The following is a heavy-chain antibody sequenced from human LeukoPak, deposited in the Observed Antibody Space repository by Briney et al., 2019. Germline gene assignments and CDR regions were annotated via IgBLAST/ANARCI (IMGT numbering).Heavy chain of an antibody. CDR2: INPNSGGT. CDR3: VVVVAA. J-gene: IGHJ5*02. D-gene: IGHD2-15*01. CDR1: GYTFTGYY. V-gene: IGHV1-2*02. Sequence: AAVKVPYLPSGYTFTGYYIHGVRQAPGQGLEWMGWINPNSGGTNYAQKFQGRVTMTRDTSISTAYMELSRLRSDDTAVYYCVVVVAAWGQVTLVTVSS.